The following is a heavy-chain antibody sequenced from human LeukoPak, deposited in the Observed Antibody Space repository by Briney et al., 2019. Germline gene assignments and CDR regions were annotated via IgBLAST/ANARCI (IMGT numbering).Heavy chain of an antibody. Sequence: SETLSLTCTVSGASISAFHRTWFRQPAGKGLEWIGLIYSSGSTLFNPSLKSRVAMSVDLTKNQLSLKLTSVTAADTAMYYCARKDGDYWGRGTLVTVSS. CDR3: ARKDGDY. V-gene: IGHV4-4*07. CDR2: IYSSGST. CDR1: GASISAFH. J-gene: IGHJ4*02.